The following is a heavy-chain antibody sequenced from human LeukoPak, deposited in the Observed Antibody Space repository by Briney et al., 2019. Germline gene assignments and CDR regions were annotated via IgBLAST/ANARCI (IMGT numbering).Heavy chain of an antibody. CDR1: GFTFSSYA. Sequence: GGSLRLSCAASGFTFSSYAMSWVRQAPGKGLEWVSAISGSGGSTYYEDSVKGRFTISRDNSKNTLYLQMNSLRAEDTAVYYCAKASRNYYDSSGYCPLRYWGQGTLVTVSS. D-gene: IGHD3-22*01. V-gene: IGHV3-23*01. CDR3: AKASRNYYDSSGYCPLRY. J-gene: IGHJ4*02. CDR2: ISGSGGST.